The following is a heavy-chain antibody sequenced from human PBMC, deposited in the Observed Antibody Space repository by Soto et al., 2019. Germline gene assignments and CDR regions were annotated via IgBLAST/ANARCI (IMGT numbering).Heavy chain of an antibody. Sequence: TLSLTCTVSVDSISSGGYYWSWIRHHPGKGLEWIGYIYYSESNYYNPSLKSRVTISVDTSKKQFSRNLSSATAADTPVYYCARSYDIHCIDVRAQGTTVPSP. J-gene: IGHJ6*02. CDR1: VDSISSGGYY. V-gene: IGHV4-31*03. CDR2: IYYSESN. D-gene: IGHD3-9*01. CDR3: ARSYDIHCIDV.